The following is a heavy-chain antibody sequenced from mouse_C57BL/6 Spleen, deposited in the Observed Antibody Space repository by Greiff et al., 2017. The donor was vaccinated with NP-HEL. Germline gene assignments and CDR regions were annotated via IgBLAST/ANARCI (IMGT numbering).Heavy chain of an antibody. CDR1: GYTFTSYW. J-gene: IGHJ3*01. Sequence: VQLQQPGAELVRPGTSVKLSCKASGYTFTSYWMHWVKQRPGQGLEWIGVIDPSDSYTNYNQKFKGKATLTVDTSSSTAYMQLSSLTSEDSAVYYCARSTAQAPFAYWGQGTLVTVSA. V-gene: IGHV1-59*01. CDR2: IDPSDSYT. CDR3: ARSTAQAPFAY. D-gene: IGHD3-2*02.